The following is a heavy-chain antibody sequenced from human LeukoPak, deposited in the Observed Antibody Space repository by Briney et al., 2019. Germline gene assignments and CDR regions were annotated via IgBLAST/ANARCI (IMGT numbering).Heavy chain of an antibody. J-gene: IGHJ4*02. Sequence: GRSLRLSCAASGFTFSSYAMHWVRQAPGKGLEWVANIKQDGSEKYYVDSVKGRFTISRDNAKNSLYLQMNSLRAEDTAVYYCARDTDGEDDYWGQGTLVTVSS. CDR2: IKQDGSEK. V-gene: IGHV3-7*01. CDR1: GFTFSSYA. CDR3: ARDTDGEDDY. D-gene: IGHD4-17*01.